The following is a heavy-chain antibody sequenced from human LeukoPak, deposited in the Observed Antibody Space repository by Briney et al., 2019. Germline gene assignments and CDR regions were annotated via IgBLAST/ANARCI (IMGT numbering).Heavy chain of an antibody. CDR1: GFTFSSSA. CDR3: ARDRDSSGWYEGFDY. J-gene: IGHJ4*02. D-gene: IGHD6-19*01. Sequence: GGSLRRSYAASGFTFSSSAMEWVRQAPDKGREGGAVISYDGSNKYYADSVKGRFTISRANSKNTLYLQMNSLRADDPAVYYCARDRDSSGWYEGFDYWGQGTLVTVSS. V-gene: IGHV3-30-3*01. CDR2: ISYDGSNK.